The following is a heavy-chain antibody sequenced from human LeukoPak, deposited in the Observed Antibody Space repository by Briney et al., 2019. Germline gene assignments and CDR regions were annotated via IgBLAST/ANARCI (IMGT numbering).Heavy chain of an antibody. D-gene: IGHD6-13*01. CDR3: ARVSIAAAGTISGYYYYMDV. CDR2: INPNSGGT. V-gene: IGHV1-2*06. Sequence: GASVKVSCKASGYTFTGYYMHWVRQAPGQGLEWMGRINPNSGGTNYAQKFQGRATMTRDTSISTAYMELSRLRSDDTAVYYCARVSIAAAGTISGYYYYMDVWGKGTTVTVSS. CDR1: GYTFTGYY. J-gene: IGHJ6*03.